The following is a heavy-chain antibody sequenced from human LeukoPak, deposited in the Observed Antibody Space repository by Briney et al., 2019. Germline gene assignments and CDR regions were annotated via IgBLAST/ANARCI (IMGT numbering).Heavy chain of an antibody. CDR3: ARDLVLRYFDWLPTIYYYYGMDV. V-gene: IGHV1-18*01. CDR1: GYTFTSYG. CDR2: ISAYNGNT. J-gene: IGHJ6*02. D-gene: IGHD3-9*01. Sequence: AASVKVSCKASGYTFTSYGISWVRQAPGQGLEWMGWISAYNGNTSYAQKLQGRVTMTTDTSTSTAYMELRSLRSDDTAVYYCARDLVLRYFDWLPTIYYYYGMDVWGQGTTVTVSS.